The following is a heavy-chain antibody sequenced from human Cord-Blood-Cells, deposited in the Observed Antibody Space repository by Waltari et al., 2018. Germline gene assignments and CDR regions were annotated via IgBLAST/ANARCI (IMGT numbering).Heavy chain of an antibody. Sequence: VQLVESGGGLVQRGGSLRLSCAASGFTFSRYHMHWVRPAPGKGLEWVSFISSSSSTIYYADSVKGRFTISRDNAKNSLYLQMNSLRDEDTAVYYCARSTNRGYSGYDAFDIWGQGTMVTVSS. CDR1: GFTFSRYH. CDR3: ARSTNRGYSGYDAFDI. V-gene: IGHV3-48*02. J-gene: IGHJ3*02. CDR2: ISSSSSTI. D-gene: IGHD5-12*01.